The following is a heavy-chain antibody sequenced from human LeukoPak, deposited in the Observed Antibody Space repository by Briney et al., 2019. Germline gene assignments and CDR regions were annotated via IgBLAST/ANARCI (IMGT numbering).Heavy chain of an antibody. CDR2: INRSGST. CDR3: ARGGRYCSGGSCKYFDY. CDR1: GGTFSGYY. Sequence: SETLSLTCAVYGGTFSGYYWSWIRQPPGKGLEWIGEINRSGSTNYNPSLKSRVTISVDTSKNQFSLKLSSVTAADTAVYYCARGGRYCSGGSCKYFDYWGQGTLVTVSS. V-gene: IGHV4-34*01. D-gene: IGHD2-15*01. J-gene: IGHJ4*02.